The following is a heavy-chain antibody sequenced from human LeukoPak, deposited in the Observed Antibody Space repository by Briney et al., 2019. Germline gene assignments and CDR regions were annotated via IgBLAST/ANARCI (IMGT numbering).Heavy chain of an antibody. CDR1: GFTFSSSW. Sequence: PGGSLRLSCAASGFTFSSSWMSWVRQAPGKGLEWVANIKQDGSDKYYVTSVKGRFTISRDHAKNSLYLQMNSLRAEDTAVYYCGSPKVMDVWRQGPTVTVSS. CDR3: GSPKVMDV. J-gene: IGHJ6*02. CDR2: IKQDGSDK. V-gene: IGHV3-7*01.